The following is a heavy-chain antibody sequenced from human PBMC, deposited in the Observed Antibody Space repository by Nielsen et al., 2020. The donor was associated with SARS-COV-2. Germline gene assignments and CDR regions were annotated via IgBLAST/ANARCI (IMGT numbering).Heavy chain of an antibody. J-gene: IGHJ6*02. CDR2: ISGSGGST. Sequence: WIRQPPGKGLEWVSAISGSGGSTYYADSVKGRFTISRDNSKNTLYLQMNSLRAEDTAVYYCARDSLLWFESVGMDVWGQGTTVTVSS. CDR3: ARDSLLWFESVGMDV. D-gene: IGHD3-10*01. V-gene: IGHV3-23*01.